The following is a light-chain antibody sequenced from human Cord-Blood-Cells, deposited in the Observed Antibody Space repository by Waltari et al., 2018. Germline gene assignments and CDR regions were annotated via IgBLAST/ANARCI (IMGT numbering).Light chain of an antibody. CDR2: ENN. J-gene: IGLJ2*01. CDR1: SSNIGNNY. V-gene: IGLV1-51*02. Sequence: QAVLTQPPSVSAAPGPTDTISCSGSSSNIGNNYVSWYQQRPGTAPKLLHYENNTRPSGIPDRFSGSRSGTSATLGTTGLQTGDVADYYGGTWASSLSTVVFGVRTKLTVL. CDR3: GTWASSLSTVV.